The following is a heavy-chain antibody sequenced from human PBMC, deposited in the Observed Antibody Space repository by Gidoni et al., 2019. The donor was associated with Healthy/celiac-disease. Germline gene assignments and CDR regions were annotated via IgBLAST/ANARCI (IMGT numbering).Heavy chain of an antibody. CDR2: IYYSGST. CDR3: ASGYYGSGSYYPHFDY. D-gene: IGHD3-10*01. J-gene: IGHJ4*02. CDR1: CGSISRSSYY. V-gene: IGHV4-39*01. Sequence: QLQLQESGPGLVKPSETLSRTCTVSCGSISRSSYYWGWLRQPPGKGLEWIGSIYYSGSTYYNPSLKSRVTISVDTSKNQFSLKLSSVTAADTAVYYCASGYYGSGSYYPHFDYWGQGTLVTVSS.